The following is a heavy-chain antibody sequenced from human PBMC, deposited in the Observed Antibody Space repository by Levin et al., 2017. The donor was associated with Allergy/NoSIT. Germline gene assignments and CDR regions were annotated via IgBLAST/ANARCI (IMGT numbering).Heavy chain of an antibody. D-gene: IGHD6-19*01. J-gene: IGHJ4*02. CDR3: ARDHSSGSGHF. Sequence: PAGGSLRLSCAGSGFTFSIYSMDWARQAPGKGLEWVAAISNDGTDKYYAESVRGRFTVFRDNSKNTVDLQMNSLREEDTAVYYCARDHSSGSGHFWGQGTLVTVAS. V-gene: IGHV3-30*01. CDR2: ISNDGTDK. CDR1: GFTFSIYS.